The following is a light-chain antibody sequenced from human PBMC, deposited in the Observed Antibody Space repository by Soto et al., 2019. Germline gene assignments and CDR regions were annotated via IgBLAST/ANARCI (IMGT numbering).Light chain of an antibody. CDR2: GAS. J-gene: IGKJ1*01. CDR1: RSVSSSY. Sequence: EVVLTQSPGTLSLAPGERATLSCRTSRSVSSSYLAWYQQKPGQAPRLLIYGASRRANGIPDTFSGSGSGTDFTLTISRLEPDELAVYYCQHYATSPRTFGQGTKVEVK. CDR3: QHYATSPRT. V-gene: IGKV3-20*01.